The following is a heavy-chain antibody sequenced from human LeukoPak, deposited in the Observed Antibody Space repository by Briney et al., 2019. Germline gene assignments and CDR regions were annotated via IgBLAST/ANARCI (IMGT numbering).Heavy chain of an antibody. CDR3: ARDLVGGSSC. CDR2: IYENGGTT. D-gene: IGHD1-26*01. CDR1: GFTFRSHA. V-gene: IGHV3-23*01. Sequence: GGSLRLSCVGSGFTFRSHAMSWVRQAPEKGLEFVSGIYENGGTTYYADSVKGRFSISRDNAKNSLYLQMNSLRAEDTAVYYCARDLVGGSSCWGQGTLVTVSS. J-gene: IGHJ4*02.